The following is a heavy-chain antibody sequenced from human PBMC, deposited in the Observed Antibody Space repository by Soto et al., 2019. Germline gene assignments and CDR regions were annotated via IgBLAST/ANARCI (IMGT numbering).Heavy chain of an antibody. D-gene: IGHD5-18*01. CDR3: ARGINSYGHFDY. J-gene: IGHJ4*02. Sequence: QVQLQESGPGLMKPSQTLSLTCTVSGGSISSGDYYWSWIRQPPGKGLEWIGYIDYSGSTYYNPSLKSRVTISVDKSKNQFSLKLSSVTAADTAVYYCARGINSYGHFDYWGQGTLVTVSS. V-gene: IGHV4-30-4*01. CDR1: GGSISSGDYY. CDR2: IDYSGST.